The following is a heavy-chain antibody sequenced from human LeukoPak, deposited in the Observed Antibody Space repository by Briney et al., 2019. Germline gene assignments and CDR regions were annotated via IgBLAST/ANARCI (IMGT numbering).Heavy chain of an antibody. D-gene: IGHD4-17*01. J-gene: IGHJ4*02. CDR1: GFTFSSYG. V-gene: IGHV3-30*02. CDR2: IRYDGSNK. CDR3: AKGDYGDYPYPDY. Sequence: PGGSLRLSCAASGFTFSSYGMHWVRQAPGKGLEWVAFIRYDGSNKYYADSVKGRFTISRDNSKNTLYLQMNSLRAEDTAVYYCAKGDYGDYPYPDYWGQGTLVTVSS.